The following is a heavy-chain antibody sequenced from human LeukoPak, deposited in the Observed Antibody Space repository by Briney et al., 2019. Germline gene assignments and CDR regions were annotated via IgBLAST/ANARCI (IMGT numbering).Heavy chain of an antibody. Sequence: PSETLSLTCIVSGGSISSGTYYWNWIRQPAGKGLEWIGRIYTSESTSGSTSCNPSLKSRITISVDMSKNQFSLSLSSVTAADTAVYYCARKASITIFGVVIGGDAFDIWGQGTMVTVSS. D-gene: IGHD3-3*01. CDR1: GGSISSGTYY. V-gene: IGHV4-61*02. J-gene: IGHJ3*02. CDR2: IYTSESTSGST. CDR3: ARKASITIFGVVIGGDAFDI.